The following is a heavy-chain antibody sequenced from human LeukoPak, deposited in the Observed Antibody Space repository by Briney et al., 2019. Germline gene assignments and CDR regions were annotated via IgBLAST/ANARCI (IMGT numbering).Heavy chain of an antibody. Sequence: GGSLRLSCAASGFTFSSYAMSWVRQAPGKGLEWVSAISGSGGSTYYADSVKGRFTISRDNSKNTLYLQMNSLRAEDTAVYYCARGVVVTATPWYFDYWGQGTLVTVSS. D-gene: IGHD2-21*02. V-gene: IGHV3-23*01. CDR1: GFTFSSYA. J-gene: IGHJ4*02. CDR2: ISGSGGST. CDR3: ARGVVVTATPWYFDY.